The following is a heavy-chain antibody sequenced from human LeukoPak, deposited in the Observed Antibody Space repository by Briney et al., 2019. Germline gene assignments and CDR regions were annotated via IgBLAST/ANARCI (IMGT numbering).Heavy chain of an antibody. J-gene: IGHJ4*02. CDR3: TTRAPGSIYPYYFDY. CDR2: ISGSGDST. V-gene: IGHV3-23*01. D-gene: IGHD4-11*01. CDR1: GFTFSNYA. Sequence: GGSLRLSCAASGFTFSNYAMSWVRQAPGKGLEWVSDISGSGDSTNYADSVKGRFTISRDNSKNTLYLQMNSLKTEDTAVYYCTTRAPGSIYPYYFDYWGQGTLVTVSS.